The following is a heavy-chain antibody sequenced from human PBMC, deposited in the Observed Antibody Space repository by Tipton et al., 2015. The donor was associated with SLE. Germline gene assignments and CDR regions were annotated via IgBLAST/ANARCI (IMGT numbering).Heavy chain of an antibody. CDR3: AKDRFDFWSGYYDYYYGMDV. CDR1: GFTFSSYA. CDR2: ISGSGGST. V-gene: IGHV3-23*01. Sequence: SLRLSCAASGFTFSSYAMSWVRQAPGKGLEWVSAISGSGGSTYYADSVKGRFTISRDNSKNTLYLQMNSLRAEDTAVYYCAKDRFDFWSGYYDYYYGMDVWGQGTTVTVSS. J-gene: IGHJ6*02. D-gene: IGHD3-3*01.